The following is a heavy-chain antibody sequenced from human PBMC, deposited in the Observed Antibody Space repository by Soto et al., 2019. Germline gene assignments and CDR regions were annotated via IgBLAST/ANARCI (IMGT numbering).Heavy chain of an antibody. D-gene: IGHD1-26*01. CDR3: ARDGSAAVYFDY. J-gene: IGHJ4*02. CDR2: ISYDGSNK. CDR1: GFTFSSYA. V-gene: IGHV3-30-3*01. Sequence: QVQLVESGGGVVQPGRSLRLSCAASGFTFSSYAMHWVRQAPGKGLEWVAVISYDGSNKYYADSVKGRFTISRDNSKNTLYLQMNSLSAEDTAVYYCARDGSAAVYFDYWGQGTLVTVSS.